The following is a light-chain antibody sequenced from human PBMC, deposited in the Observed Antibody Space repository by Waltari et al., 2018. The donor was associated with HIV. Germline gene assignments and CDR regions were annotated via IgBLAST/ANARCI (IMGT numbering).Light chain of an antibody. Sequence: IVITQSPATLSVSPATRATLSCRASESVNSNLPWYQHKPGQAPRLLIYGTSTRAAGLPARFSVSGSGTEFTLTITSLQSEDFAVYYCLHYNNWPPRLTFGGGTKVEIK. J-gene: IGKJ4*01. CDR1: ESVNSN. CDR2: GTS. V-gene: IGKV3-15*01. CDR3: LHYNNWPPRLT.